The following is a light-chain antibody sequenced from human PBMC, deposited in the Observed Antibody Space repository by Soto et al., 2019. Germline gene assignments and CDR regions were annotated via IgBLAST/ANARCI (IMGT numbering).Light chain of an antibody. CDR1: SSDVGGYNY. V-gene: IGLV2-14*01. CDR2: EVS. CDR3: SSYTSSPAYL. J-gene: IGLJ1*01. Sequence: QSALTQPASVSGSPGQSITISCTGTSSDVGGYNYVSWYQQQSGKAPKLMIHEVSNRPSGVSNRFSGSKSGNTASLTISGLQAEDEADYYCSSYTSSPAYLFGIGTKLTVL.